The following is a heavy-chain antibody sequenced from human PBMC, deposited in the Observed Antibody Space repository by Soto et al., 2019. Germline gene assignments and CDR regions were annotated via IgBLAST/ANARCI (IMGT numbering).Heavy chain of an antibody. CDR1: GGSISSYY. CDR2: IYYSGST. J-gene: IGHJ4*02. V-gene: IGHV4-59*01. D-gene: IGHD5-18*01. CDR3: AREGYSYGYPNFDY. Sequence: SETLSLTCIVSGGSISSYYWSWIRQPPGKGLEWIGYIYYSGSTNYNPSLKSRVTISVDTSRNQFFLKLSSVTAADTAVYYCAREGYSYGYPNFDYWGQGTLVTVSS.